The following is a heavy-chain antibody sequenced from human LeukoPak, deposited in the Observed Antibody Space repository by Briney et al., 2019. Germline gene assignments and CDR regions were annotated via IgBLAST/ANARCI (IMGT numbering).Heavy chain of an antibody. V-gene: IGHV1-18*01. J-gene: IGHJ4*02. CDR1: GYTFTSYG. Sequence: ASMKVSCKASGYTFTSYGISWVRQAPGQGLEWMGWISAYNGNTNYAQKLQGRVTITRDTSASTAYMELSSLRSEDTAVYYCARVETATLGYWGQGTLVTVSS. D-gene: IGHD5-18*01. CDR3: ARVETATLGY. CDR2: ISAYNGNT.